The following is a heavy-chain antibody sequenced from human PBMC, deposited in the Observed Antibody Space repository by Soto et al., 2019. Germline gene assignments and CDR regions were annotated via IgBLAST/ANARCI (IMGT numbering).Heavy chain of an antibody. Sequence: ASVKVSCKASGYTFTSYDINWVRQATGQGLEWMGWMNPNSGNTGYAQKFQGRVTMTRNTSISTAYMELSSLRSEDTAVYYCARGSEYYYYYYMDVWGKGTTVTVSS. CDR2: MNPNSGNT. V-gene: IGHV1-8*01. CDR3: ARGSEYYYYYYMDV. CDR1: GYTFTSYD. J-gene: IGHJ6*03.